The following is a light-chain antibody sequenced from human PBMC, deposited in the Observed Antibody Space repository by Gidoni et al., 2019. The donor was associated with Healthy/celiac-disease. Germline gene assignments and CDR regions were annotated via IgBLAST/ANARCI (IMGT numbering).Light chain of an antibody. Sequence: DIQMTQSPPTLSASVGDRVTITCRASQSMSSWLAWYQQKPGKAPKLLIYDASSLESGVPSRFSSSGSGTEFTLTIRSLQPDDFATYYYQQYSSYHTFGQGTKLEIK. J-gene: IGKJ2*01. V-gene: IGKV1-5*01. CDR3: QQYSSYHT. CDR2: DAS. CDR1: QSMSSW.